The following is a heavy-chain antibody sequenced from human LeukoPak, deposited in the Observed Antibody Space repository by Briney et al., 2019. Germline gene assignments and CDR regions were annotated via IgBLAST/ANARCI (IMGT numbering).Heavy chain of an antibody. D-gene: IGHD4-17*01. CDR1: GYTFTGYY. CDR3: ARVDKTTVTTGLGY. V-gene: IGHV1-2*02. J-gene: IGHJ4*02. CDR2: INPNSGGT. Sequence: ASVKVSCKASGYTFTGYYMHWVRQAPGQGLEWMGWINPNSGGTNYAQKFQGRITMTRDTSISTAYMELSRLRSDDTAVYYCARVDKTTVTTGLGYWGQGTLVTVSS.